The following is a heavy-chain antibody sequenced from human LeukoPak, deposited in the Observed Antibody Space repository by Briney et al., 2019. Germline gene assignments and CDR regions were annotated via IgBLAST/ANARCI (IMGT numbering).Heavy chain of an antibody. CDR1: GFTFNTYA. J-gene: IGHJ6*02. CDR2: VSGSGGNT. Sequence: GGSLRLSCAASGFTFNTYAMSWVRQAPGKGLEWVSGVSGSGGNTYYADSVKGRLTISRDNSKNTLYLEMNSLRAEDTAVYYCASSAVARVRGYYYYGMDVWGQGTTVTVSS. V-gene: IGHV3-23*01. D-gene: IGHD6-19*01. CDR3: ASSAVARVRGYYYYGMDV.